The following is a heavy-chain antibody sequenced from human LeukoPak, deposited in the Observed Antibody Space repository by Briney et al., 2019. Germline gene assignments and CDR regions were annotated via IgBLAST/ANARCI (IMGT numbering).Heavy chain of an antibody. Sequence: GGSLRLSCAASGFTFSSYAMSWVRQAPGKGLEGVSAISGSGGNTDCVDSVKGRFTISRDNSKNTLYLQMISLRAEDTAVYYCARRRDSSDGKDFDYWGQGTLVTVSS. J-gene: IGHJ4*02. D-gene: IGHD3-22*01. CDR1: GFTFSSYA. V-gene: IGHV3-23*02. CDR2: ISGSGGNT. CDR3: ARRRDSSDGKDFDY.